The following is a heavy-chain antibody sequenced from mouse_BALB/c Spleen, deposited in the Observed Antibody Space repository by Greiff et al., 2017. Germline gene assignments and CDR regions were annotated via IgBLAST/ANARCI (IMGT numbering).Heavy chain of an antibody. Sequence: EVQLQESGAELVKPGASVKLSCTASGFNIKDTYMHWVKQRPEQGLEWIGRIDPANGNTKYDPKFQGKATITADTSSNTAYLKLSSLTSEDTAVYYCARTLLRLPFAYWGQGTLVTVSA. CDR3: ARTLLRLPFAY. V-gene: IGHV14-3*02. CDR2: IDPANGNT. CDR1: GFNIKDTY. D-gene: IGHD1-2*01. J-gene: IGHJ3*01.